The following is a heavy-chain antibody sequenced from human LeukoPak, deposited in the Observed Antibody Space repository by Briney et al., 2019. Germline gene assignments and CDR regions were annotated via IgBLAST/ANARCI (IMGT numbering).Heavy chain of an antibody. J-gene: IGHJ3*02. CDR2: IRYDGSNK. V-gene: IGHV3-30*02. Sequence: GGSLRLSCAASGFTFSSYGMHWVRQAPGKGLEGVAFIRYDGSNKYYADSVKGRFTISRDNSKNTLYLQMNSLRAEDTAVYYCAKDMAVVVPAASRAFDIWGQGTMVTVSS. D-gene: IGHD2-2*01. CDR1: GFTFSSYG. CDR3: AKDMAVVVPAASRAFDI.